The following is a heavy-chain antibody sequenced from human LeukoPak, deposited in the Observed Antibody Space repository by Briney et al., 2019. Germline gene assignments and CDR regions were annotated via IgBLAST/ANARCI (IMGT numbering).Heavy chain of an antibody. CDR3: AREAGDDSSGLDY. Sequence: ASVKVSCKASGYTFTGYYMHWVRQAPGQGLEWMGWINPNSGGTNYAQKFQGRVTTTRDTSISTAYMELSRLRSDDTAVYYCAREAGDDSSGLDYWGQGTLVTVSS. V-gene: IGHV1-2*02. D-gene: IGHD3-22*01. J-gene: IGHJ4*02. CDR2: INPNSGGT. CDR1: GYTFTGYY.